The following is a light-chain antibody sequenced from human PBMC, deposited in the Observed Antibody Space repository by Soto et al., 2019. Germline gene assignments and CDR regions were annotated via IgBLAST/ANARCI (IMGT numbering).Light chain of an antibody. V-gene: IGKV3-20*01. CDR2: GAS. CDR3: QQYGRPPLYT. J-gene: IGKJ2*01. Sequence: ETVLTQSPGTLSLSPGERATLSCRASQSVSSSYLAWYQQKPGQAPRLLIYGASNRATGIPDRFSGSGSGTDFTLTISRLEPEDFAVYYCQQYGRPPLYTFGQGTKLEIK. CDR1: QSVSSSY.